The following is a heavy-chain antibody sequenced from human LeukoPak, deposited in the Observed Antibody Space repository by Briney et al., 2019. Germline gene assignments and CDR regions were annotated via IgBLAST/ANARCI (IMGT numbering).Heavy chain of an antibody. J-gene: IGHJ4*02. Sequence: GGSLRLSCAASGFTFSSYAMNWVRQAPGRGLEWVSYIGPSGTTIYYADSVKGRFTISRDNSKNTLYLQMNGLRAEDTAVYYCAKDSAKKYDDYWGQGTLVTVSS. CDR3: AKDSAKKYDDY. D-gene: IGHD2/OR15-2a*01. V-gene: IGHV3-48*01. CDR2: IGPSGTTI. CDR1: GFTFSSYA.